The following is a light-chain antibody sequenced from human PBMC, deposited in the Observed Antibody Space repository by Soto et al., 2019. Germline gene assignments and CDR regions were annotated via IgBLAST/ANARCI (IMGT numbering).Light chain of an antibody. CDR1: ESLFGF. CDR2: GVS. J-gene: IGKJ2*01. V-gene: IGKV3-15*01. Sequence: DIVLTQSPATLSVSPGDRVTLSCRASESLFGFFAWYQQKPGQAPRLLMYGVSTRATGIPARFSGGGSATDFTLTISSLQSEDSAFYFGQSYNDWPFASGLGTRLEI. CDR3: QSYNDWPFA.